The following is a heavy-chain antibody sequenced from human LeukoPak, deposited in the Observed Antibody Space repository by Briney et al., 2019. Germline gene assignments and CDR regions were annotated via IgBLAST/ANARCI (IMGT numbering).Heavy chain of an antibody. D-gene: IGHD7-27*01. Sequence: SETLSLTCTVPGGSISSYYWSWIRQPPGKGLEWIGYIYYSGSTNYNPSLKSRVTISVDTSKNQFSLKLSSVTAADTAVYYCARRTGGWGSFDYWGQGTLVTVSS. CDR3: ARRTGGWGSFDY. CDR1: GGSISSYY. CDR2: IYYSGST. J-gene: IGHJ4*02. V-gene: IGHV4-59*08.